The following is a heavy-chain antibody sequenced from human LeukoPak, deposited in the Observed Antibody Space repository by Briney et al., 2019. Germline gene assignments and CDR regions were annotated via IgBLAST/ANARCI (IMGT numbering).Heavy chain of an antibody. CDR1: GFAFTTYW. CDR3: VTYSTGLYKGLEF. V-gene: IGHV3-7*03. D-gene: IGHD2-8*02. J-gene: IGHJ4*02. CDR2: INQDGTDK. Sequence: GGSLRLSCAASGFAFTTYWMSWIRQAPGKGLEWVANINQDGTDKYYVDSVKGRFTFSRDNAQNSLYLQMSSLRVEDTAVYYCVTYSTGLYKGLEFWGQGTQVTVSS.